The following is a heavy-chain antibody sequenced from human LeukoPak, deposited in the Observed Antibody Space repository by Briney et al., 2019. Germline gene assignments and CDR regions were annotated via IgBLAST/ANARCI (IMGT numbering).Heavy chain of an antibody. CDR1: GGTFSSYA. J-gene: IGHJ5*02. CDR2: IIPILGLA. Sequence: SVKVSCKASGGTFSSYAISWVRQAPGQGLEWMGRIIPILGLANYAQKFQGRVTITADKSTSTAYMELSSLRSEDTAVYYCARDLEGSGSYYLNWFDPWGQGTLVTVSS. D-gene: IGHD3-10*01. V-gene: IGHV1-69*04. CDR3: ARDLEGSGSYYLNWFDP.